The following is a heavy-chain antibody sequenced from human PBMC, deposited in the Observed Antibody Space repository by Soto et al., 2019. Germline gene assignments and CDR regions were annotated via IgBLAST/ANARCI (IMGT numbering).Heavy chain of an antibody. CDR2: ISAYNGNT. CDR3: ARAVGYSYGFDY. J-gene: IGHJ4*02. CDR1: GYTFASYG. D-gene: IGHD5-18*01. Sequence: QVQLVQSGAVVRRPGASVKVSCKASGYTFASYGISWVRQAPGQGLEWMGWISAYNGNTNYAHKLQGRVTMTTETSTTTAYMELRSLRSDDTAVYYCARAVGYSYGFDYWGQGTLVTVSS. V-gene: IGHV1-18*01.